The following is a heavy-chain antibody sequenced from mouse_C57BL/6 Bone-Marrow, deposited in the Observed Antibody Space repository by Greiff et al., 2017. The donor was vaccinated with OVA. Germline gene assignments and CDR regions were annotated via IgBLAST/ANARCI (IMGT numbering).Heavy chain of an antibody. V-gene: IGHV1-50*01. Sequence: QVQLQQPGAELVKPGASVKLSCKDYGYTFTSYWMQWVNKRPGPGLVWIGEIDPSDSSTNYNQKFKGEATLTVDPSSSTADMQLSSLTSEDSSVYYCAIRIYYCYDDWFSYWGQGTLVTGSA. J-gene: IGHJ3*01. CDR3: AIRIYYCYDDWFSY. D-gene: IGHD2-2*01. CDR2: IDPSDSST. CDR1: GYTFTSYW.